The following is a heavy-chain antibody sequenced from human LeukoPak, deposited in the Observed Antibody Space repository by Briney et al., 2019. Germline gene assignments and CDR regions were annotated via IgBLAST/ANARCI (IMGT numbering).Heavy chain of an antibody. CDR2: IYSSGST. Sequence: PSETLSLTCTVSGGSISSSSYYWSWIRQPPGKGLEWIGYIYSSGSTNYNPSLKSRVTMSVDTSKNQFSLKLSSVTAADTAVYYCARDKGRAFDIWGQGTVVTVSS. CDR3: ARDKGRAFDI. CDR1: GGSISSSSYY. V-gene: IGHV4-61*01. J-gene: IGHJ3*02.